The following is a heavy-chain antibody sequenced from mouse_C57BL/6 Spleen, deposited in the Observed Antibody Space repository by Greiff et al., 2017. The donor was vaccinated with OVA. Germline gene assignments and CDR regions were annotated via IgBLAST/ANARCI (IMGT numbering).Heavy chain of an antibody. Sequence: VKLQQPGTELVKPGASVKLSCKASGYTFTSYWMHWVKQRPGQGLEWIGNINPSNGGTNYNEKFKSKATLTVDKSSSTAYMQLSSLTSEDSAVYYCARSNYYGSSPAWFAYWGQGTLVTVSA. CDR3: ARSNYYGSSPAWFAY. CDR2: INPSNGGT. J-gene: IGHJ3*01. V-gene: IGHV1-53*01. D-gene: IGHD1-1*01. CDR1: GYTFTSYW.